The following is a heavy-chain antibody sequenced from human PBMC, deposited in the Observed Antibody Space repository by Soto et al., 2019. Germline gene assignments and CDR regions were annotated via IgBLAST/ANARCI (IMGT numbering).Heavy chain of an antibody. V-gene: IGHV1-18*01. J-gene: IGHJ4*02. CDR1: GYTFTSSG. CDR3: ERDRGSYMYVSD. CDR2: ISAYNGET. D-gene: IGHD1-26*01. Sequence: QVQLVQSGAEVKKPGASVKVSCKASGYTFTSSGFSWVRQAPGQGLEWMAWISAYNGETHYAQKFQGRVTMTTDTSTSTSYMELRSLRSDDTAVYYCERDRGSYMYVSDWGQGTLVTVSS.